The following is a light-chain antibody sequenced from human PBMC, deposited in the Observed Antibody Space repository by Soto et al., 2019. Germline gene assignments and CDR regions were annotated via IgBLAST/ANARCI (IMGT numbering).Light chain of an antibody. J-gene: IGKJ1*01. V-gene: IGKV3-20*01. Sequence: EIVLTQSPGTLSLSPGERATLSCRASQSVSSSYLAWYQQKPGQAPRLLIYGASSRATGIPDRFSGSGSGTDFTLTISRLEPEEFAVYCCQQYGSSPPAWTFGQGTKVEIK. CDR2: GAS. CDR3: QQYGSSPPAWT. CDR1: QSVSSSY.